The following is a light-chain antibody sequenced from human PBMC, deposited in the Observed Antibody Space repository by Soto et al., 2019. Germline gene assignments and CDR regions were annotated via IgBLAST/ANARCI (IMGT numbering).Light chain of an antibody. CDR2: GAP. Sequence: EIVMTQSPGSLSGSPGERSTLSWRASQRVSSIIARYQQNTGQAPTPPTSGAPTRATTIPARYSGSGSGTEFTLTISSLQSGDFAVYFCQQYKDGPAAFGHGTKV. J-gene: IGKJ1*01. V-gene: IGKV3-15*01. CDR3: QQYKDGPAA. CDR1: QRVSSI.